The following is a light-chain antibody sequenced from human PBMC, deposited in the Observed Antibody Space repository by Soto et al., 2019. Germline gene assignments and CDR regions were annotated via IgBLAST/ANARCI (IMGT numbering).Light chain of an antibody. CDR2: DAS. CDR3: QRYNTWPLT. V-gene: IGKV3-15*01. J-gene: IGKJ3*01. Sequence: EAVMTQSPATLSVSPGERPTLSCRASQSVSSNLAWYQQKPGQAPRLLIYDASTRATGIPARFSGSGSGTEFTLTISSLQYEDFAVYYCQRYNTWPLTFGPGTKVDIK. CDR1: QSVSSN.